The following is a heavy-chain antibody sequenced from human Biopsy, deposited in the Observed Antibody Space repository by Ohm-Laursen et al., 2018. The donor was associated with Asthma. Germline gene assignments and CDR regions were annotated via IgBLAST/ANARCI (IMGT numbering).Heavy chain of an antibody. V-gene: IGHV4-59*04. D-gene: IGHD6-13*01. Sequence: TLSLTCSVSGGSISNYYWSWLRQPPGKGLEWVGSIHKNGIGYYKSSLKSRLTISVDTSKNQFSLKVTSVTAADTAVYYCARQKLAAAEGPFDLWGQGTMVTVSS. CDR1: GGSISNYY. J-gene: IGHJ3*01. CDR2: IHKNGIG. CDR3: ARQKLAAAEGPFDL.